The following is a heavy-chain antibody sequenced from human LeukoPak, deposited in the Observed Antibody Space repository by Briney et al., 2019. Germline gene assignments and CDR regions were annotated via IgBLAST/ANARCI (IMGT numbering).Heavy chain of an antibody. J-gene: IGHJ4*02. CDR3: TSDTTGYYYFDQ. CDR1: GGSISDTGYY. CDR2: IYYSGSA. D-gene: IGHD3-9*01. Sequence: SETLSLTCSVSGGSISDTGYYWGWIRQSPGKGLEWIGSIYYSGSAYYNPSLKSRVTMSVDTSKNQFSLKLSSVTAADTPVYYCTSDTTGYYYFDQWGQGTLVTVSS. V-gene: IGHV4-39*07.